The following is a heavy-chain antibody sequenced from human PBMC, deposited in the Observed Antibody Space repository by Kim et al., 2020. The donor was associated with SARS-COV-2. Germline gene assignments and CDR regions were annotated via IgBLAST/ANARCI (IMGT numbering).Heavy chain of an antibody. V-gene: IGHV3-30*18. Sequence: GGSLRLSCAASGFTFSSYGMHWVRQAPGKGLEWVAVISYDGSNKYYADSVKGRFTISRDNSKNTLYLQMNSLRAEDTAVYYCAKDRASGYAFYYFDYWGQGTLVTVSS. CDR2: ISYDGSNK. CDR3: AKDRASGYAFYYFDY. J-gene: IGHJ4*02. D-gene: IGHD5-12*01. CDR1: GFTFSSYG.